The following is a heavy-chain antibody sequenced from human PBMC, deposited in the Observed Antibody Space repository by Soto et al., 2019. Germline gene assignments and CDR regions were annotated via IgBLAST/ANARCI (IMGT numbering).Heavy chain of an antibody. D-gene: IGHD2-2*01. CDR3: ARDCSSSPCSTSQ. CDR2: ISTHNGNT. CDR1: GYTFTNYG. V-gene: IGHV1-18*01. J-gene: IGHJ4*02. Sequence: ASVKVSCKTSGYTFTNYGYSWVRQAPGQGLEWMGWISTHNGNTVYAQKFQDRVTMTTDTSTSTAYMELKSLIPDDTATYYCARDCSSSPCSTSQWGQGTPVTVSS.